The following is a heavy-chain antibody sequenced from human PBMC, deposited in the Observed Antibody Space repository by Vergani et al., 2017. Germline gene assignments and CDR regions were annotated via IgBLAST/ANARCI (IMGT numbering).Heavy chain of an antibody. D-gene: IGHD3-3*01. V-gene: IGHV4-34*01. CDR1: GGSFSGYY. CDR2: INHSGST. CDR3: ASHDDFWSGYYSI. J-gene: IGHJ4*02. Sequence: QVQLQQWGAGLLKPSETLSLTCAVYGGSFSGYYWSWIRQPPGKGLEWIGEINHSGSTNYNPSLKSRVTVSVDTSKNQFSLKLSSVTAADTAVYYCASHDDFWSGYYSIWGQGTLVTVSS.